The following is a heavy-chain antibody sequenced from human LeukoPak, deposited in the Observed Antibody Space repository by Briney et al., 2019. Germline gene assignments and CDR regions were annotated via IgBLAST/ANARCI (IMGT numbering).Heavy chain of an antibody. Sequence: GGSLRLSCAASGFTFSSYSMNWVRQAPGKGLEWVSSISSSSSYIYYADSVKGRFTISRDNAKNSLYLQMSSLRAEDTAVYYCAKVIGGGYFDYWGQGTLVTVSS. CDR1: GFTFSSYS. D-gene: IGHD6-13*01. CDR2: ISSSSSYI. J-gene: IGHJ4*02. CDR3: AKVIGGGYFDY. V-gene: IGHV3-21*04.